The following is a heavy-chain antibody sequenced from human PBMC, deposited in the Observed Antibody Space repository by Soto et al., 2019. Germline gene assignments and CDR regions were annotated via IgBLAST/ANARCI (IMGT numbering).Heavy chain of an antibody. CDR1: GGSISSYY. CDR2: IYYSGST. D-gene: IGHD3-10*01. V-gene: IGHV4-59*01. Sequence: SETLSLTCTVSGGSISSYYWSWIRQPPGKGLEWIGYIYYSGSTNYNPSLKSRVTISVDTSKNQFSLKLSSVTAADTAVYYCARGVRGVIITGYYMDVWGKGTTVTVSS. CDR3: ARGVRGVIITGYYMDV. J-gene: IGHJ6*03.